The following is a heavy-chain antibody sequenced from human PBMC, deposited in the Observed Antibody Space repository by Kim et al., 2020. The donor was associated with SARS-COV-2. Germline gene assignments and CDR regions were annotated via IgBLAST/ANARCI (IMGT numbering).Heavy chain of an antibody. J-gene: IGHJ4*02. Sequence: DSVKGRFTISRDNAKNSLYLQMNSLRAEDTAVYYCARDGGYYGSGSYALYWGQGTLVTVSS. D-gene: IGHD3-10*01. CDR3: ARDGGYYGSGSYALY. V-gene: IGHV3-11*04.